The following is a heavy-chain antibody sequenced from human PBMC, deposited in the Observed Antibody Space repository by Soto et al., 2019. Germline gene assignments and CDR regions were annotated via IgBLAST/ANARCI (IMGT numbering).Heavy chain of an antibody. CDR3: AKDATAVNGVWDPFDM. CDR2: VGGSDTDK. D-gene: IGHD2-8*01. Sequence: EVQLLESGGGVVQPGGSLRLSCGASGFTFSAYAMSWVRQAPGKGLQWVSGVGGSDTDKHYADSGRGRFTASRDNSKNTVYLPMNSLRADDTAVYYCAKDATAVNGVWDPFDMWGQGTEVTVSS. V-gene: IGHV3-23*01. CDR1: GFTFSAYA. J-gene: IGHJ3*02.